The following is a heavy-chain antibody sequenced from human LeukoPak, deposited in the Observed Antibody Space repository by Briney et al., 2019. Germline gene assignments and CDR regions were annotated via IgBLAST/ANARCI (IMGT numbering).Heavy chain of an antibody. CDR1: GFTFSNYA. Sequence: PGGSLRLSCSTSGFTFSNYAMTWVRQAPGMGLEWVSLVSGSGDSTYYADSVKGRFTISRDNSKNMLYLQMNSLRAEDTAIYYCAKDTGYNYGCDYWGQGTLATVSS. D-gene: IGHD5-18*01. V-gene: IGHV3-23*01. CDR2: VSGSGDST. J-gene: IGHJ4*02. CDR3: AKDTGYNYGCDY.